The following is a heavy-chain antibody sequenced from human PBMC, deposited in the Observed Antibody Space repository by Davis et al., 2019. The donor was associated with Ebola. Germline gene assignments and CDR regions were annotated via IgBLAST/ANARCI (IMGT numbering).Heavy chain of an antibody. CDR1: GGSISGYY. V-gene: IGHV4-59*01. CDR2: IHDTGNT. Sequence: MPSETLSLTCTVSGGSISGYYWTWIRKPPGKAPEWIGYIHDTGNTVYNPSLRTRVTISLDMSKSQFSLKVTSVTAADTAFYYCVREGRDGEYVDSWGQGTLVTVSS. J-gene: IGHJ4*02. D-gene: IGHD4-17*01. CDR3: VREGRDGEYVDS.